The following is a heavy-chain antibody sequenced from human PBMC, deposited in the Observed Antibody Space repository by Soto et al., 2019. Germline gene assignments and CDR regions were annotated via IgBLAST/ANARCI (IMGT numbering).Heavy chain of an antibody. CDR2: INPNSGGT. Sequence: QVQLVQSGAEVKKPGASVKVSCKASGYTFTGYYMHWVRQAPGQGLEWMGWINPNSGGTNYAQKFQGWVTMTRDTSISTAYMQLTRLRSGDTAVYYCAKPTWVRPGMAAASEYGRDVWGQGTTVTVS. J-gene: IGHJ6*02. D-gene: IGHD6-13*01. CDR3: AKPTWVRPGMAAASEYGRDV. CDR1: GYTFTGYY. V-gene: IGHV1-2*04.